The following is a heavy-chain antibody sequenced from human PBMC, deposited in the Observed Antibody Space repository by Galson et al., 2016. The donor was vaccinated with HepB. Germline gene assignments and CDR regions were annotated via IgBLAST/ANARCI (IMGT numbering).Heavy chain of an antibody. J-gene: IGHJ4*02. CDR3: ATDQGGYASGFQSFDY. D-gene: IGHD5-18*01. Sequence: SLRLSCATSGIFFNNAWMHWVRQAPGKGLEWVGRIKSKLDGETIDYAAPVAGRFTISGDDSRTALYLHMNSLKIEDTAVYFCATDQGGYASGFQSFDYWGQGTLVTVSS. CDR2: IKSKLDGETI. V-gene: IGHV3-15*07. CDR1: GIFFNNAW.